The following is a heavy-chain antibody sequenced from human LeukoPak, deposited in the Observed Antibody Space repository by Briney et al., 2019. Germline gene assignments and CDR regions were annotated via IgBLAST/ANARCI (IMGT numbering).Heavy chain of an antibody. CDR3: ARGTGSNYTLGY. V-gene: IGHV3-11*04. CDR2: ISGSGSAM. CDR1: GFIVSDYY. Sequence: GGSLRLSCTASGFIVSDYYMSWVRRAPGKGLEWVSYISGSGSAMYYADSVKGRFTISRDNAKNSLYLQMNSLRAEDTAVYYCARGTGSNYTLGYWGQGTLVTVSS. D-gene: IGHD4-11*01. J-gene: IGHJ4*02.